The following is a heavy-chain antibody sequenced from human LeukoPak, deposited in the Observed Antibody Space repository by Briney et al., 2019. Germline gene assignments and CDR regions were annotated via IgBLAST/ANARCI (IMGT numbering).Heavy chain of an antibody. CDR3: AKDHESFHYCGRHCYSSFFDY. J-gene: IGHJ4*02. CDR2: ISSSGGST. Sequence: GGSLRLSCAASGFTFSGYGMTWVRQAPGKGLEWVSTISSSGGSTYYADSVKGRFSISRDNSKTTLYLQMNSLRAEDTAVYYCAKDHESFHYCGRHCYSSFFDYWGQGTLVTVSS. V-gene: IGHV3-23*01. CDR1: GFTFSGYG. D-gene: IGHD2-21*02.